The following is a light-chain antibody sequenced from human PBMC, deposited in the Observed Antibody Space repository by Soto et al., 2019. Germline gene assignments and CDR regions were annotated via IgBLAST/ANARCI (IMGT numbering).Light chain of an antibody. Sequence: DIQMTQSPSSLSASVGDRVVITCRSSHNIDNFLNWYQQKPGKAPKLLIYAASSLQSGVPSRFSGGGSGTDFTLTISRLEPEDFAVYYCQQFSSYPLTFGGGTKVDIK. J-gene: IGKJ4*01. CDR1: HNIDNF. CDR2: AAS. V-gene: IGKV1-39*01. CDR3: QQFSSYPLT.